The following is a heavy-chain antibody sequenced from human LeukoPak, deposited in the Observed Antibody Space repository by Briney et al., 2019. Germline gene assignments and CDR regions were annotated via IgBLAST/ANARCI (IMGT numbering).Heavy chain of an antibody. Sequence: SETLSLTCTVSGGSISSGYFWGWIRQPPGKGLEWIGNIYHSGSTYYNPSLKSRVTISVDTSKNHFSLKLSSVTAADTAVYYCARVQGSYFSNAFFDYWGQGTLVTVSS. CDR1: GGSISSGYF. V-gene: IGHV4-38-2*02. CDR3: ARVQGSYFSNAFFDY. J-gene: IGHJ4*02. CDR2: IYHSGST. D-gene: IGHD3-10*01.